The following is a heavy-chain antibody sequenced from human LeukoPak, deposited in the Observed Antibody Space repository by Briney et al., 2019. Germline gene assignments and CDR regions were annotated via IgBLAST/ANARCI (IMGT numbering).Heavy chain of an antibody. CDR2: IYYSGST. J-gene: IGHJ6*02. D-gene: IGHD3-22*01. CDR1: GGSFSSYY. CDR3: ARADKPYYYYGMDV. Sequence: KPSETLSLTCAVYGGSFSSYYWSWIRQPPGKGLEWIGYIYYSGSTNYNPSLKSRVTISVDTSKNQFSLKLSSVTAADTAVYYCARADKPYYYYGMDVWGQGTTVTVSS. V-gene: IGHV4-59*01.